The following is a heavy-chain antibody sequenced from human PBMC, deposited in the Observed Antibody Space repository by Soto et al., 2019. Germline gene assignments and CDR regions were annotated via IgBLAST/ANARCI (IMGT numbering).Heavy chain of an antibody. V-gene: IGHV4-31*03. D-gene: IGHD6-13*01. CDR2: ISYRGNT. J-gene: IGHJ5*02. CDR1: GGSFSSGAYN. CDR3: ARMSATGTRWFDP. Sequence: QVQLQESGPGLVKPSQTLSLTCTVSGGSFSSGAYNWSWIRQHSGKGLEWIGSISYRGNTYYNPSLKSRLSMSVDTSKTQFSLNLTSVTATDTAVYFCARMSATGTRWFDPWGQGTLVTVSS.